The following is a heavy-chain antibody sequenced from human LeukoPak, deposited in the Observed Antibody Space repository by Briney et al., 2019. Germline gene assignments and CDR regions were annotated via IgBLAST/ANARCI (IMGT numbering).Heavy chain of an antibody. CDR1: GLTFSNYN. CDR3: AREDASSLDY. Sequence: PGGSLRLSCAASGLTFSNYNMNWVRQAPGKGLEWVSSISTSGSYIYYADSLKGRFAISRDNAKNSLYLQMNNLRAEDTAVYYCAREDASSLDYWGQGILVTVSS. D-gene: IGHD6-13*01. V-gene: IGHV3-21*06. CDR2: ISTSGSYI. J-gene: IGHJ4*02.